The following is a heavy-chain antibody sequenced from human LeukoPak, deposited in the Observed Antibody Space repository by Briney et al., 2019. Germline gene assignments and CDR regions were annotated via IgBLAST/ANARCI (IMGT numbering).Heavy chain of an antibody. D-gene: IGHD4-17*01. J-gene: IGHJ6*04. CDR2: ISISVGFI. CDR1: GFTFSTYS. Sequence: GGSLRLSCAASGFTFSTYSMNWVRQAPGKGLEWVSSISISVGFISYADSVKGRFTISRDNAKNSLYLQMNSLRAEDTAVYYCAREGDYGPAGDVWGKGTTVTVSS. CDR3: AREGDYGPAGDV. V-gene: IGHV3-21*01.